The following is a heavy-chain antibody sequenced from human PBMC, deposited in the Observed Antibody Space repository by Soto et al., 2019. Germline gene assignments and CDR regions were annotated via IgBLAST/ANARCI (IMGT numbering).Heavy chain of an antibody. Sequence: ASVKVSCRASGYTFTSYDINWVRQATGQGLEWMGWMNPNSGNTGYAQKFQGRVTMTRNTSISIAYMELSSLRSEDTAVYYCAVGPTYYYDSSGYDYWGQGTLVTVSS. V-gene: IGHV1-8*01. J-gene: IGHJ4*02. D-gene: IGHD3-22*01. CDR3: AVGPTYYYDSSGYDY. CDR2: MNPNSGNT. CDR1: GYTFTSYD.